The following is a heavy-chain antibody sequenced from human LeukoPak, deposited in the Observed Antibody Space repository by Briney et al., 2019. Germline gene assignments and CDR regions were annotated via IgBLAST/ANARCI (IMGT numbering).Heavy chain of an antibody. Sequence: GGSLRLSCAASGFTFSSYAMSWVRRAPGKGLEWVSAISGSGDSTYYADSVKGRFTISRDNSKNTLYLQMNSLRAEDTAVYYCAKDSGYYDFWSGYPWGQGTLVTVSS. J-gene: IGHJ5*02. CDR3: AKDSGYYDFWSGYP. D-gene: IGHD3-3*01. CDR2: ISGSGDST. V-gene: IGHV3-23*01. CDR1: GFTFSSYA.